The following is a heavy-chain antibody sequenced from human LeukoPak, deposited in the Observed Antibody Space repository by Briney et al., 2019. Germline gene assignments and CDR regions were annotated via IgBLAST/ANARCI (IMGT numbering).Heavy chain of an antibody. V-gene: IGHV4-59*08. CDR2: IYYSGST. CDR1: GGSISSYY. CDR3: ASMSGWYAWFDP. Sequence: SETLSLTCTVSGGSISSYYWSWIRQPPGKGLEWIGYIYYSGSTNYNPSLKSRVTISVDTSKNQFSLKLSSVTAADTAVYYCASMSGWYAWFDPWGQGTLVTVSS. D-gene: IGHD6-19*01. J-gene: IGHJ5*02.